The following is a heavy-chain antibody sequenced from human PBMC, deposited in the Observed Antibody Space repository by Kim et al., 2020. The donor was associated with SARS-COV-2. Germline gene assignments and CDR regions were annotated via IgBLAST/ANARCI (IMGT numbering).Heavy chain of an antibody. J-gene: IGHJ4*02. CDR2: IKSKTDGGTT. D-gene: IGHD3-10*01. CDR3: TTEDYYGSGRYAIFDY. V-gene: IGHV3-15*01. Sequence: GGSLRLSCAASGFTFSNAWMSWVRQAPGKGLEWVGRIKSKTDGGTTDYAAPVKGRFTISRDDSKNTLYLQMNSLKTEDTAVYYCTTEDYYGSGRYAIFDYWGQGTLVTVSS. CDR1: GFTFSNAW.